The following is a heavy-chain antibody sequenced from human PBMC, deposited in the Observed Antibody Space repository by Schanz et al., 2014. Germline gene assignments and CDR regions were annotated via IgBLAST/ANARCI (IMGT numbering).Heavy chain of an antibody. CDR2: VSHGGTYI. D-gene: IGHD5-12*01. J-gene: IGHJ4*02. V-gene: IGHV3-21*02. CDR1: GFTFSSYS. Sequence: EVLLVESGGGLVTPGESLRLSCAASGFTFSSYSMNWVRQAPGKGLEWVSSVSHGGTYIYYADSVRGRFTISRDNAKNSLFLQMHSLRADDTAVYYCARDRPSGYALDFWGQGTLVTVSS. CDR3: ARDRPSGYALDF.